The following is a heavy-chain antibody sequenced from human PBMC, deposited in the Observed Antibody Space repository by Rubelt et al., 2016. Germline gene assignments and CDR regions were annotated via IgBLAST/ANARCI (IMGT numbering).Heavy chain of an antibody. V-gene: IGHV3-33*06. CDR2: IWYDGSNK. J-gene: IGHJ6*03. CDR1: GFTFSSYG. CDR3: AKVALDYYYYYYMDV. Sequence: GFTFSSYGMHWVRQAPGKGLEWVAVIWYDGSNKYYTDSVKGRFTISRDNSKNTLYLQMNSLRAEDTAVYYCAKVALDYYYYYYMDVWGKGTTVTVSS.